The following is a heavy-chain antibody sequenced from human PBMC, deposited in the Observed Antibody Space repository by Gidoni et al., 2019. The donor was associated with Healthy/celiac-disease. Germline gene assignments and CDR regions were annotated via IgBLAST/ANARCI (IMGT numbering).Heavy chain of an antibody. CDR3: AKDLHDYVWGSYRYYYGMDV. CDR1: GLTFRSYG. CDR2: ISYDGSNK. D-gene: IGHD3-16*02. J-gene: IGHJ6*02. V-gene: IGHV3-30*18. Sequence: QVQLVVSGGGVVQPGRSMRLSCAASGLTFRSYGMNWVRQAPGKGLECVAVISYDGSNKYYADSVKGRFTISRDNSKNTLYLQMNSLRAEDTAVYYCAKDLHDYVWGSYRYYYGMDVWGQGTTVTVSS.